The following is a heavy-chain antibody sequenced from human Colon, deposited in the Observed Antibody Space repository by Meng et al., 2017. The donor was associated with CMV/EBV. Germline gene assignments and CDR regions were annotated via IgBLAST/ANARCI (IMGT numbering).Heavy chain of an antibody. D-gene: IGHD3-16*02. CDR1: GFTFGSHA. V-gene: IGHV3-30*02. CDR3: AKDRGYTDYPYYGMDV. CDR2: ILFDGSNQ. Sequence: GESLKISCAASGFTFGSHAMHWVRQAPGKGLEWVALILFDGSNQYYADSVKGRFTISRDNSKNTLYLQMSTLRAGDTALYYCAKDRGYTDYPYYGMDVWGQGTTVTVS. J-gene: IGHJ6*02.